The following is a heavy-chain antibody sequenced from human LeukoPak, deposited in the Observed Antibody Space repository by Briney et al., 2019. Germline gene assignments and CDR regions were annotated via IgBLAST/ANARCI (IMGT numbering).Heavy chain of an antibody. D-gene: IGHD6-19*01. CDR1: GGSISGYY. CDR2: IYYSGST. V-gene: IGHV4-59*01. Sequence: SETLSLTCTVSGGSISGYYWSWIRQPPGKGLEWIGYIYYSGSTNYNPSLKSRVTISVDTSKNQFSLKLSSVTAADTAVYYCARGGYSSPSRFDPWGQGTLVTVSS. CDR3: ARGGYSSPSRFDP. J-gene: IGHJ5*02.